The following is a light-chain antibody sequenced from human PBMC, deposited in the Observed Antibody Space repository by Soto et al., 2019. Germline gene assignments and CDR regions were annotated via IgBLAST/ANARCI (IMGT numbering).Light chain of an antibody. J-gene: IGKJ3*01. CDR1: QSVSSN. V-gene: IGKV3-15*01. Sequence: EIVMTQSPATLSVSPGERATLSCRASQSVSSNLAWYQQKPGQAPRLLIYGASTRATGIPARFSGSGSGTEFTLTISSLQSEDFATYYCHQANIFPFTFGPGTKVDIK. CDR2: GAS. CDR3: HQANIFPFT.